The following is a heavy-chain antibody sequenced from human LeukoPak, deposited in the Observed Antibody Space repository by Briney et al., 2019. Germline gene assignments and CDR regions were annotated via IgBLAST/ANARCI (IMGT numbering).Heavy chain of an antibody. J-gene: IGHJ4*02. V-gene: IGHV3-66*02. CDR1: GFTVSSNY. CDR2: IYSGGST. CDR3: ARDASGARIAGY. Sequence: GGSLRLSCAASGFTVSSNYMSWVRQAPGKGLEWVSVIYSGGSTYYADSVKGRFTISRENSKNTLYLQMNSLRAEDTAVYYCARDASGARIAGYWGQGTLVTVSS. D-gene: IGHD6-13*01.